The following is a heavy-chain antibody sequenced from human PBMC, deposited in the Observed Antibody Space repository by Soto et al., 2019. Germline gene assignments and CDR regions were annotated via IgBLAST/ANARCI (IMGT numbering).Heavy chain of an antibody. Sequence: SETLSLTCTVPGGSISSYYWSWIRQPPGKGLEWIGYIYYSGSTNYNPSLKSRVTISVDTSKNQFSLKLSSVTAADTAVYYCARGVYDSSGYYYYFDYWGQGTLVTVSS. CDR1: GGSISSYY. J-gene: IGHJ4*02. D-gene: IGHD3-22*01. V-gene: IGHV4-59*08. CDR2: IYYSGST. CDR3: ARGVYDSSGYYYYFDY.